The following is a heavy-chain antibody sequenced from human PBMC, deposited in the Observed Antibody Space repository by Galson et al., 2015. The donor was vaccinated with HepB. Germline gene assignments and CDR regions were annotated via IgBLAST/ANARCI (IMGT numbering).Heavy chain of an antibody. V-gene: IGHV1-2*06. D-gene: IGHD3-3*01. CDR3: ARDEHLLRFLEWSGKGHGYMDV. CDR2: INPNSGGT. J-gene: IGHJ6*03. CDR1: GYTFTGYY. Sequence: SVKVSCKASGYTFTGYYMHWVRQAPGQGLEWMGLINPNSGGTNYAQKFQGRVTMTRDTSISTAYMELSRLRSDDTAVYYCARDEHLLRFLEWSGKGHGYMDVWGKGTTVTVSS.